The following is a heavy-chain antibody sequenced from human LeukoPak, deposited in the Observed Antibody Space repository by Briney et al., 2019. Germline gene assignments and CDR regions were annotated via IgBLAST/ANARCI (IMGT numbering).Heavy chain of an antibody. CDR1: GGSISSYY. Sequence: SETLSLTCTVSGGSISSYYWSWIRQPPGKGLEWIGYIYSTGRTYYIPSLKSRLTMSVDTSQNQFSLKLTSVTAADSAVYYCARGGANYYEADYWGQGILVTVSA. CDR2: IYSTGRT. CDR3: ARGGANYYEADY. D-gene: IGHD4/OR15-4a*01. V-gene: IGHV4-59*06. J-gene: IGHJ4*02.